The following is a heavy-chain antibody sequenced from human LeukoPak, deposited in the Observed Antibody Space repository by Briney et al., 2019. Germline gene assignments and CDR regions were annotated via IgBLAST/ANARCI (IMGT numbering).Heavy chain of an antibody. V-gene: IGHV3-30*04. Sequence: PGGSLRLSCAASGFTFSSYAMHWVRQAPGKGLEWVAVISYDGSNKYYADSVKGRFTISRDNSKNTLYLQMNSLRAEDTAVYYCARDPVRVYYYYMDVGGKGTTVTVSS. CDR1: GFTFSSYA. CDR2: ISYDGSNK. J-gene: IGHJ6*03. D-gene: IGHD2-8*02. CDR3: ARDPVRVYYYYMDV.